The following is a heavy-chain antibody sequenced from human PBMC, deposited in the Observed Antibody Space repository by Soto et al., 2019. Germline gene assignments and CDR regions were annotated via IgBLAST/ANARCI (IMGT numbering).Heavy chain of an antibody. CDR3: ATAPWGVAATFRYFDR. Sequence: SVKVSFKASGGTFSSYAISWVRQAPGQGLEWMGGIIPIFGTANYAQKFQGRVTITADESTSTAYMELSSLTSEDTAVYYCATAPWGVAATFRYFDRWGRGTLVTVSS. D-gene: IGHD6-19*01. CDR1: GGTFSSYA. V-gene: IGHV1-69*13. J-gene: IGHJ2*01. CDR2: IIPIFGTA.